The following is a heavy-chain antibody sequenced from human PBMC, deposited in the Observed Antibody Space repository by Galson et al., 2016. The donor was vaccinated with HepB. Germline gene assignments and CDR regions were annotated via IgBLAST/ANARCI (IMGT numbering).Heavy chain of an antibody. D-gene: IGHD3-10*01. Sequence: WLALIDWDDDKYYNTSLRPRLTISKDTSKNQVVLTMANMDLVDTATYYCARSAWFEAYYFDYWGPGTLVTVSS. J-gene: IGHJ4*02. CDR2: IDWDDDK. V-gene: IGHV2-70*12. CDR3: ARSAWFEAYYFDY.